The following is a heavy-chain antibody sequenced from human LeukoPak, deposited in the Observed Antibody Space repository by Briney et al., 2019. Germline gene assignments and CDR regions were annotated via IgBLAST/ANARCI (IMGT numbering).Heavy chain of an antibody. V-gene: IGHV4-34*01. CDR2: INHSGST. D-gene: IGHD2-2*01. J-gene: IGHJ5*02. CDR3: ARGFLGYCSSTSCPRTHNWFDP. CDR1: GGSFSGYY. Sequence: SETLSLTCAVYGGSFSGYYWSWIHQPPGKGLEWIGEINHSGSTNSNPSLKSRVTISVDTSKNQFSLKLSSVTAADTAVYYCARGFLGYCSSTSCPRTHNWFDPWGQGTLVTVSS.